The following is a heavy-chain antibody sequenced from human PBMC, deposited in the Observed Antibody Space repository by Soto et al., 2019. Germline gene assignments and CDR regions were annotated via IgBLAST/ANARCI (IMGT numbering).Heavy chain of an antibody. CDR1: GFTFSSYS. J-gene: IGHJ3*02. D-gene: IGHD6-19*01. V-gene: IGHV3-21*01. Sequence: GGSLRLSCAASGFTFSSYSMNWVRQAPGKGLEWVSFSSSSSNYIYYADSVKGRFTISRDNAKNSLYLQMNTLGADDTAVYYCARDGHSSGWNPDAFDIWGQGTMVTVSS. CDR2: SSSSSNYI. CDR3: ARDGHSSGWNPDAFDI.